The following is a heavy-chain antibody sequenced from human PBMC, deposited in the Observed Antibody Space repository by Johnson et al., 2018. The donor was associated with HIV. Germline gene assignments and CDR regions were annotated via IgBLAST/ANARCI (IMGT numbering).Heavy chain of an antibody. CDR1: KFTFNNFA. D-gene: IGHD6-13*01. J-gene: IGHJ3*02. CDR3: AKGRYSSSWYLAGAFDI. Sequence: VQLVESGGGFIQPGGSLRLSCTASKFTFNNFAMSWVRQAPGQGLQWASVISGSGGSAYYAESVKGRLIIYRDNSKNTLFLQMNSLRAEDTAVYHCAKGRYSSSWYLAGAFDIWGRGTMVTVSS. CDR2: ISGSGGSA. V-gene: IGHV3-23*04.